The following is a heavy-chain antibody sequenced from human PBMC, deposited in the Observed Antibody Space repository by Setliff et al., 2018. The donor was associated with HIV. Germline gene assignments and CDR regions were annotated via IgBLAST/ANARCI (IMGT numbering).Heavy chain of an antibody. J-gene: IGHJ4*02. CDR1: GFTFSTYW. D-gene: IGHD6-19*01. CDR3: AGGYLSGWSATAAN. CDR2: INSDGSVT. Sequence: GGSLRLSCAASGFTFSTYWMHWVRQSPGKGLVWVSRINSDGSVTNYADSVKGRFTISRDNAKNTLYLQMSSLRADDTAVYYCAGGYLSGWSATAANWGQGALVTVSS. V-gene: IGHV3-74*01.